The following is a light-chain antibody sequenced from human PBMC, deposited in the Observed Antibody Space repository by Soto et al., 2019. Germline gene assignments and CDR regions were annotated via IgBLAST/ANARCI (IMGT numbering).Light chain of an antibody. CDR2: DVT. CDR1: STDVGGYNY. Sequence: QSALTQPASVSGSPGQSITISCTGSSTDVGGYNYVSWHQQHPGKAPKLMIFDVTKRPSGVSNRFSGSKSGDMASLTISGLQAEDEADYYCSSYTRDKTVLFGGGTKVTVL. CDR3: SSYTRDKTVL. V-gene: IGLV2-14*03. J-gene: IGLJ2*01.